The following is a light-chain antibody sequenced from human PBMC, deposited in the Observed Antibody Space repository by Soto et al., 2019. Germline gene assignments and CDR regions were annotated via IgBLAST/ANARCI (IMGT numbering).Light chain of an antibody. J-gene: IGKJ1*01. CDR3: QHYNSYSEA. CDR1: QSISSW. Sequence: DIQLTQSPYTLSASVGERVTLTCLASQSISSWLAWDQQKPGKAPKLLIYDASSLESGVPSRFSGSGSGTEFTLTISSLQPDDFATYYCQHYNSYSEAFGQGTKVDI. V-gene: IGKV1-5*01. CDR2: DAS.